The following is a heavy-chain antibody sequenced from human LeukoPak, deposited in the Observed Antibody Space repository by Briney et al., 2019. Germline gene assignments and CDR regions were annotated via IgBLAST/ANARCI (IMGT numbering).Heavy chain of an antibody. Sequence: SETLSLTCTVSGGSIRSYYWSWIRQPPGKGLEWIGYIYYSGTTNYNPSLKSRVTISVDTSKNQFSLKLSSVTAADTAVYYCAKYDYGDYVAFDIWGQGTMVTVSS. CDR2: IYYSGTT. CDR1: GGSIRSYY. V-gene: IGHV4-59*08. J-gene: IGHJ3*02. D-gene: IGHD4-17*01. CDR3: AKYDYGDYVAFDI.